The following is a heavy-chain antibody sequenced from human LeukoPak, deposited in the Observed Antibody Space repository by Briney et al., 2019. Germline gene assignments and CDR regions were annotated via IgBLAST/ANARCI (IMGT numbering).Heavy chain of an antibody. V-gene: IGHV3-64*01. CDR3: ARDGATTNYYYYGMDV. Sequence: GGSLRLSCAASGFTFSGYAMHWVRQAPGKGLEYVSAISSNGGSTYYANSVKRRFTISRDNSKNTLYLQMGSLRAEDMAVYYCARDGATTNYYYYGMDVWGQGTTVTVSS. CDR2: ISSNGGST. J-gene: IGHJ6*02. CDR1: GFTFSGYA. D-gene: IGHD5-12*01.